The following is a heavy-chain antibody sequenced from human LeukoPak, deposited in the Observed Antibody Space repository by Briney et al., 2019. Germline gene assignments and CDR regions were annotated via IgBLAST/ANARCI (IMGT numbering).Heavy chain of an antibody. CDR3: AKAIDISDDSGYYSSPFDY. CDR1: GFPLSSYG. D-gene: IGHD3-22*01. V-gene: IGHV3-30*02. Sequence: GGSLRLSCAASGFPLSSYGMHWVRQAPGKGLEWVAFIRYDGSNKYYADSVKGRFTISRDNSKNMLFLHMSSLRAEDTAVYYCAKAIDISDDSGYYSSPFDYWGQGTLVTVSS. J-gene: IGHJ4*02. CDR2: IRYDGSNK.